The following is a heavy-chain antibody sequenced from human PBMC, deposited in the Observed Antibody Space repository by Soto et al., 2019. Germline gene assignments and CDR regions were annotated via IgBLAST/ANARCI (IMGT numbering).Heavy chain of an antibody. Sequence: VQLVQSGAEVKKPGASVKVSCQASGYTFTSYGISWVRQAPGQGLEWMGWISAYNGNTNYAQKLQGRVTMTTDTSTSTAYMELRSLRSGDTAVYYCARDGVDTATGYYYGMDVWGQGTTVTVSS. CDR1: GYTFTSYG. J-gene: IGHJ6*02. CDR2: ISAYNGNT. D-gene: IGHD5-18*01. V-gene: IGHV1-18*01. CDR3: ARDGVDTATGYYYGMDV.